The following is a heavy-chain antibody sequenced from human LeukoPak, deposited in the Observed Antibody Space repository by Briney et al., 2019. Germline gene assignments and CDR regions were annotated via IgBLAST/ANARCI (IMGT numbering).Heavy chain of an antibody. V-gene: IGHV4-30-2*01. D-gene: IGHD1-14*01. CDR1: GGSISSGGYY. CDR2: IYHSGST. J-gene: IGHJ4*02. Sequence: PSETLSLTCTVSGGSISSGGYYWSWIRQPPGKGLEWIGYIYHSGSTYYNPSLKSRVTISVDRSKNQFSLKLSSVTAADTAVYYCARERDGISGRFDYWGQGTLVTVSS. CDR3: ARERDGISGRFDY.